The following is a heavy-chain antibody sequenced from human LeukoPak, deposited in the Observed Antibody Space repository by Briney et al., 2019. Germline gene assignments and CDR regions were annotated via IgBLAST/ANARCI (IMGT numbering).Heavy chain of an antibody. J-gene: IGHJ4*02. V-gene: IGHV3-7*01. CDR3: ARDEHHYDSSGYWGLDY. Sequence: GGSLRLSCAASGFTFSSYWMSWVRQAPGKGLEWVANIKQDGSEKYYVDSVKGRFTISRDNAKNSLYLQMNSLRAEDTAVYYCARDEHHYDSSGYWGLDYWGQGTLVTVSS. CDR2: IKQDGSEK. D-gene: IGHD3-22*01. CDR1: GFTFSSYW.